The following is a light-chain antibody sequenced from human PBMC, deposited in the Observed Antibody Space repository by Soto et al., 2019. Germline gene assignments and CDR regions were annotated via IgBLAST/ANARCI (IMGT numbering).Light chain of an antibody. CDR2: ENN. CDR1: SSNIGSNS. J-gene: IGLJ3*02. V-gene: IGLV1-51*02. Sequence: QSALTQPPSVSAAPGQKVTISCSGSSSNIGSNSVSWYQQFPGTAPTLLIYENNKRPSGIPDRFSGSKSGTSATLGITGLQTGDEADYYCGTWGSSLSAVMFGGGTKVTVL. CDR3: GTWGSSLSAVM.